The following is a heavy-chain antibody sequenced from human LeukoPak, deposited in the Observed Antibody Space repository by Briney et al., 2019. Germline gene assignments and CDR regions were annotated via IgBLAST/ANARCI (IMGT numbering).Heavy chain of an antibody. Sequence: PGGSLRLSCAASGFTFSSYWMHWVRQAPGKGLVWVSRINSDGSSTSYADSVKGRFTISRDNAKNSLYLQMNSLRAEDTAVYYCARNNYYYESSGYFRHDVRGQGTLVTVSS. CDR1: GFTFSSYW. V-gene: IGHV3-74*01. J-gene: IGHJ4*02. CDR3: ARNNYYYESSGYFRHDV. CDR2: INSDGSST. D-gene: IGHD3-22*01.